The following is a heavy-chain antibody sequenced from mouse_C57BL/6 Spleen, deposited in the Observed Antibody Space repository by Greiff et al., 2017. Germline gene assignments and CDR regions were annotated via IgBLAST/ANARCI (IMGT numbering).Heavy chain of an antibody. CDR3: ARPYYGSSPWYFDV. CDR2: IYIGNGYT. CDR1: GYTFTSYG. D-gene: IGHD1-1*01. Sequence: EVQLQQSGAELVRPGSSVKMSCKTSGYTFTSYGINWVKQRPGQGLEWIGYIYIGNGYTEYNEKFKGKATLTSDTSSSTAYMQLSSLTSEDSAIXCCARPYYGSSPWYFDVWGTGTTVTVSS. V-gene: IGHV1-58*01. J-gene: IGHJ1*03.